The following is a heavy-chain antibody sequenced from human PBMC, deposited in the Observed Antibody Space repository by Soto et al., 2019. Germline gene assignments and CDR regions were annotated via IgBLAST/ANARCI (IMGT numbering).Heavy chain of an antibody. J-gene: IGHJ5*02. Sequence: SETLSLTCTVSGGSISSSCYYWGRIRPRQGKGLGWIGSIYYSGITYYPPSLKSRVTIAVDTSKNQFSLKLSSVTAAVSDVYFFARHFWTSQNSWFDPWGQGTLVTVSS. V-gene: IGHV4-39*01. CDR2: IYYSGIT. CDR3: ARHFWTSQNSWFDP. D-gene: IGHD3-3*01. CDR1: GGSISSSCYY.